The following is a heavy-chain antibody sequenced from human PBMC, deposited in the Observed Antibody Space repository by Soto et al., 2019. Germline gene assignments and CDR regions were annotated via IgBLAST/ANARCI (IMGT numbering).Heavy chain of an antibody. D-gene: IGHD6-13*01. Sequence: GGSLRLSCAASGFTFSSYGMHWVRQAPGKGLEWVAVISYDGSNKYYADSVKGRFTISRDNSKNTLYLQMNSLRAEDTAVYYCAKDYAAAGFYGTDVWGQGTTVTVSS. CDR3: AKDYAAAGFYGTDV. V-gene: IGHV3-30*18. J-gene: IGHJ6*02. CDR2: ISYDGSNK. CDR1: GFTFSSYG.